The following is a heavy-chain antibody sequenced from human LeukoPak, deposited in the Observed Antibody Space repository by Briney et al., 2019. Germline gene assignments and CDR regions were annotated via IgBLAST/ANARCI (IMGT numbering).Heavy chain of an antibody. D-gene: IGHD5-24*01. V-gene: IGHV4-39*07. CDR1: GGSISGSSYY. CDR3: ASPGEMATISPFDY. J-gene: IGHJ4*02. CDR2: IYYSGST. Sequence: PSETLSLTCTVSGGSISGSSYYWGWIRQPPGKGLEWIGSIYYSGSTYYNPSLKSRVTISVDTSKNQFSLKLSSVTAADTAVYYCASPGEMATISPFDYWGQGTLVTVSS.